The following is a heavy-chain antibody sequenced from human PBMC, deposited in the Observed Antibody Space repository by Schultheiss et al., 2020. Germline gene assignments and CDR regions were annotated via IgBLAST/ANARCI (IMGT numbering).Heavy chain of an antibody. V-gene: IGHV4-61*10. CDR1: GGSISSGSYY. CDR2: IYYSGST. J-gene: IGHJ5*02. D-gene: IGHD5-18*01. CDR3: ARGGQGGYLNWFDP. Sequence: SETLSLTCTVSGGSISSGSYYWSWIRQPAGKGLEWIGYIYYSGSTYYNPSLKSRVTISVDTSKNQFSLKLSSVTAADTAVYYCARGGQGGYLNWFDPWGQGTLVTVSS.